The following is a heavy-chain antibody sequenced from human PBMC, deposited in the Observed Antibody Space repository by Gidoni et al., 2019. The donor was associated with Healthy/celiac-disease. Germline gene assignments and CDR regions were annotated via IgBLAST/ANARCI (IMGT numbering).Heavy chain of an antibody. Sequence: EVQLLESGGGLVQPGGSLRLSCAASGFPFSSYAMTGVCQAQGKGLECVSAISGGGGRTYYADSVKGRFTSSRDNSKNTLYLQMNSLRAEDTAVYYCAKTPLFLGAKGYFDYWGQGTLVTVSS. CDR2: ISGGGGRT. CDR3: AKTPLFLGAKGYFDY. J-gene: IGHJ4*02. D-gene: IGHD7-27*01. CDR1: GFPFSSYA. V-gene: IGHV3-23*01.